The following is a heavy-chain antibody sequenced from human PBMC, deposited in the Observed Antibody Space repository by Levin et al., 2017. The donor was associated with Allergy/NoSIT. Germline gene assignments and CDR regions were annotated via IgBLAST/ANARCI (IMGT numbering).Heavy chain of an antibody. CDR2: MNPNSGNT. J-gene: IGHJ6*03. CDR3: ARKGPANYFYYYMDG. V-gene: IGHV1-8*01. Sequence: ASVKVSCKASGYTFTSYDINWVRQATGQGLEWMGWMNPNSGNTGYAQKFQGRVTMTTNTSISTAYMELSSLRSEDTAVYYCARKGPANYFYYYMDGWGKGTTVTVSS. CDR1: GYTFTSYD.